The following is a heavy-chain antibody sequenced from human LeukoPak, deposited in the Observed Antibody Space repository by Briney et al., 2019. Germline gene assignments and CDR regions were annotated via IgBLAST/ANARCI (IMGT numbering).Heavy chain of an antibody. V-gene: IGHV1-2*02. CDR2: INPNSGGT. CDR1: GYTFTGYY. CDR3: ARGLRYFDWLGWFDP. D-gene: IGHD3-9*01. Sequence: ASVKVSCKASGYTFTGYYMHWVRQAPGQGLEWMGWINPNSGGTNYAQKFQGRVTMTRDTSISTAYMELSRLRSDDTAVYYCARGLRYFDWLGWFDPWGQGTLVTVSS. J-gene: IGHJ5*02.